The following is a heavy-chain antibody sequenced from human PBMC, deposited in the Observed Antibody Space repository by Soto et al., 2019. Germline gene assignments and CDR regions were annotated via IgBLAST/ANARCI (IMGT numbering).Heavy chain of an antibody. CDR2: ISYDGANK. CDR3: AKASTSSWYYFDC. D-gene: IGHD6-13*01. J-gene: IGHJ4*02. Sequence: GGSLRLSCAASGFTFSTYGVHWVRQAPGKGLEWVALISYDGANKYYADSVKGRFTIFRDNSKNTLYLQMSSLRAEDTAVYYCAKASTSSWYYFDCWGPGTMVTVSS. V-gene: IGHV3-30*18. CDR1: GFTFSTYG.